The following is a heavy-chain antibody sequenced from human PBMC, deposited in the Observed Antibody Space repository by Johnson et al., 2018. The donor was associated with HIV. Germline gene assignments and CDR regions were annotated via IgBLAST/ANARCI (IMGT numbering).Heavy chain of an antibody. CDR1: GFTFSSYG. D-gene: IGHD2-21*01. CDR3: AKGIDCGGDCGSHAFDI. CDR2: IKQDGSEK. J-gene: IGHJ3*02. Sequence: VQLVESGGGVVQPGRSLRLSCAASGFTFSSYGMHWVRQAPGKGLEWVANIKQDGSEKYYVDSVKGRFTISRDNAKNSLYLQMNSLRAEDTALYYCAKGIDCGGDCGSHAFDIWGQGTMVTVSS. V-gene: IGHV3-7*05.